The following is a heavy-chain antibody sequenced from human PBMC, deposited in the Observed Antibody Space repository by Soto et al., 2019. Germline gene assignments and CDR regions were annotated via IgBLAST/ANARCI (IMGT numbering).Heavy chain of an antibody. V-gene: IGHV3-33*01. CDR1: GYTFSNHG. D-gene: IGHD6-25*01. J-gene: IGHJ6*02. CDR3: ARDPASSMDV. CDR2: IWYDGSKK. Sequence: HVQLVEFWGGVVQTGRSLRLSCAASGYTFSNHGLHWVRQAPGKGLEWVAAIWYDGSKKCYADSVKGRFTISRDDSRNTLYLEMNSLRADDTAVYYCARDPASSMDVWGQGTTVIVSS.